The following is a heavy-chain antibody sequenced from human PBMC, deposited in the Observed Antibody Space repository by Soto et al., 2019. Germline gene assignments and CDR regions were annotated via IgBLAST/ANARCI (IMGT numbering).Heavy chain of an antibody. J-gene: IGHJ6*02. CDR1: GFTFDDYA. D-gene: IGHD2-2*01. V-gene: IGHV3-9*01. Sequence: SLKISCAASGFTFDDYAMHWVRQAPGKGLEWVSGISWNSGSIGYADSVKGRFTISRDNAKNSLYLQMNSLRAEDTALYYCAKDIGYCSSTSCYARTVYYYGMDVWGQGTTVTVSS. CDR3: AKDIGYCSSTSCYARTVYYYGMDV. CDR2: ISWNSGSI.